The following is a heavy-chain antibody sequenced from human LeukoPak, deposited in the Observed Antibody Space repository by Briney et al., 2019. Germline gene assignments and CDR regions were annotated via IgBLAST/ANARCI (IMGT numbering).Heavy chain of an antibody. CDR2: INPNSSGT. CDR1: GYSFNDYF. Sequence: GASVNVSCKASGYSFNDYFMHWVRPAPGQGLEWMVCINPNSSGTNYAQKFQGRVTMTRDTSISTAYMELSRLRSDDTAVYYCARMVDWVAFDIWGQGTKVTVSS. J-gene: IGHJ3*02. D-gene: IGHD2-15*01. V-gene: IGHV1-2*02. CDR3: ARMVDWVAFDI.